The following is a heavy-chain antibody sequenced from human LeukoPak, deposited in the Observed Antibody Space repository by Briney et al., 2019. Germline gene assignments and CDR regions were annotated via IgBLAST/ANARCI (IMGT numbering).Heavy chain of an antibody. CDR3: ARERGSWYPIDY. CDR2: IIPIFGTA. Sequence: GASVKVSCKASGGTFSSYAISWVRQAPGQGLEWMGGIIPIFGTANYAQKLQGRVTMTTDTSTSTAYMELRSLRSDDTAVYYCARERGSWYPIDYWGQGTLVTVSS. D-gene: IGHD6-13*01. V-gene: IGHV1-69*05. J-gene: IGHJ4*02. CDR1: GGTFSSYA.